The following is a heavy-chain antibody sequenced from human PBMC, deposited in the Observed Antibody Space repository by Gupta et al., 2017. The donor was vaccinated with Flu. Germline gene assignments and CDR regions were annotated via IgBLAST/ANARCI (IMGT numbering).Heavy chain of an antibody. CDR1: SDYS. J-gene: IGHJ5*02. V-gene: IGHV4-34*01. CDR2: IKDRGTT. CDR3: ARVGLVGYGSNWFDP. Sequence: SDYSWSWIRQSPGKGLGWIEDIKDRGTTNYNRSLRGRVTISLDTSKNQISLNLASVTAADTAMYYCARVGLVGYGSNWFDPWGQGTLVTGSS. D-gene: IGHD2-15*01.